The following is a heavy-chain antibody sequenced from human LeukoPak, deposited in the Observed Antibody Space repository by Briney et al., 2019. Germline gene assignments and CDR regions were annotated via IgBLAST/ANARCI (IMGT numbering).Heavy chain of an antibody. Sequence: GGSLRLSCAASGFTFSSYAMSWVRQAPGKGLEWVSAISGSGGSTYYADSVKGRFTISRDNSKNTLYLQMNSLRAEDTAVYYCAKTATTRIAVAGTFRLYYYYMDVWGKGTTVTVSS. CDR1: GFTFSSYA. CDR3: AKTATTRIAVAGTFRLYYYYMDV. J-gene: IGHJ6*03. V-gene: IGHV3-23*01. D-gene: IGHD6-19*01. CDR2: ISGSGGST.